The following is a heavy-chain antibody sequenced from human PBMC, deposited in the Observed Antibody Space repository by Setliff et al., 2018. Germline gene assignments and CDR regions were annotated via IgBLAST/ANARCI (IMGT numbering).Heavy chain of an antibody. V-gene: IGHV4-39*07. D-gene: IGHD3-3*01. CDR3: ARMSGFQYMDV. J-gene: IGHJ6*03. CDR1: GGSISSTTYY. Sequence: SETLSLTCTVSGGSISSTTYYWGWIRQAPGKGLEWIGSISYSGSTYYNPSLESRVTISVDTSKNQFSLRLRPVTAADTAVYYCARMSGFQYMDVWGKGTTVTVSS. CDR2: ISYSGST.